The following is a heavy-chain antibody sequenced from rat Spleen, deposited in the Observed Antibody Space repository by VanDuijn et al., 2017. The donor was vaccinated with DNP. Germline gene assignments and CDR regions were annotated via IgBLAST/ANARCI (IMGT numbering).Heavy chain of an antibody. V-gene: IGHV5S13*01. CDR2: ISPSGGGT. CDR1: GFTFSDYA. D-gene: IGHD4-3*01. CDR3: ARHNDFGGGRWDY. Sequence: VQLVASGGGLVQPGRSLKLSCAASGFTFSDYAMAWVRQVPKRGREWVKSISPSGGGTYYRDSVKGRFTISRDNAKNTLYLQMDSLRSEETATYYCARHNDFGGGRWDYWGQGVIVTVSS. J-gene: IGHJ2*01.